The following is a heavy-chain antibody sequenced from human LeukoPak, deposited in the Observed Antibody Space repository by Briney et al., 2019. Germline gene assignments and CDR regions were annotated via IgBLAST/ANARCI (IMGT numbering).Heavy chain of an antibody. CDR2: IYTSGST. D-gene: IGHD3-10*01. J-gene: IGHJ4*02. Sequence: SETLSLTCTVSGGSISSYYWSWIRQPAGTGLEWIGRIYTSGSTNYNPSLKSRVTISVDKSKNQFSLKLSSVTAADTAVYYCARGAVSYYGSGSLSYYFDYWGQGTLVTVSS. V-gene: IGHV4-4*07. CDR1: GGSISSYY. CDR3: ARGAVSYYGSGSLSYYFDY.